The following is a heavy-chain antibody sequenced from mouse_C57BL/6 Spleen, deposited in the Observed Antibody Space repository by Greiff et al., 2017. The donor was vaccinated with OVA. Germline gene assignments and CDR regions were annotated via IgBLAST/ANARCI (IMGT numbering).Heavy chain of an antibody. D-gene: IGHD2-4*01. J-gene: IGHJ4*01. CDR1: GFTFSDYY. Sequence: DVHLVESEGGLVQPGSSMKLSCTASGFTFSDYYMAWVRQVPGKGLEWVANINHDGSSTYYLDSLKSCFIISRDNAKNILYMKMSSLKSEETATYYSARDYYDYDGYLAMDYWGQGASVTVSS. CDR3: ARDYYDYDGYLAMDY. CDR2: INHDGSST. V-gene: IGHV5-16*01.